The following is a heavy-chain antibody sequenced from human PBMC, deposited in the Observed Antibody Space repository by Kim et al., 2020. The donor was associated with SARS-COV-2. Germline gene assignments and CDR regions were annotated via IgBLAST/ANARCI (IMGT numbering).Heavy chain of an antibody. J-gene: IGHJ4*02. V-gene: IGHV1-3*01. CDR3: TRAPQGEF. CDR2: GTGDT. D-gene: IGHD3-16*01. Sequence: GTGDTKYSPNFQGRVTVTTDTSANTAYMELSSLRSEDTAVYYCTRAPQGEFWGQGTLVTVSS.